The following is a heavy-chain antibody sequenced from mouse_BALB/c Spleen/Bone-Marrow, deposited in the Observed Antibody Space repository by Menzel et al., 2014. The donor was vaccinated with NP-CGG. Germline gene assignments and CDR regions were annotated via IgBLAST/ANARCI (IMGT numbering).Heavy chain of an antibody. CDR2: INPSTGYT. V-gene: IGHV1-7*01. CDR1: GYTFTNYW. D-gene: IGHD1-3*01. J-gene: IGHJ4*01. CDR3: TRDNYEAMDY. Sequence: VQAVESGADLAKPGASMKMSCKASGYTFTNYWMHWVKQRPGQGLEWIGNINPSTGYTEYNQKFRDKATLTADKSSSTAYMQLSSLTSEDSAVYYCTRDNYEAMDYWGQGTSVTVSS.